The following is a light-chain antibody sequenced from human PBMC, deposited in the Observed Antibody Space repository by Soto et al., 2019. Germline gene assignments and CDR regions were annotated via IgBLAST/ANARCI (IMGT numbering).Light chain of an antibody. CDR1: QSVSSSH. Sequence: EIVLTQSPGTLSLSPGERATLSCRASQSVSSSHLAWYQQKHGQAPRLLIYGAFSRATGIPDRFSGSGSGTDFTLTISRREPEDFAVYYCHQYGSSPGTFGQGTKVDIK. CDR3: HQYGSSPGT. CDR2: GAF. V-gene: IGKV3-20*01. J-gene: IGKJ1*01.